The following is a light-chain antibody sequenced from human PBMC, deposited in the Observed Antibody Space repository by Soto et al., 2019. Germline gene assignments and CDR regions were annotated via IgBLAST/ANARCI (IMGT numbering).Light chain of an antibody. CDR1: QSISSS. CDR3: QQYNSSSRT. Sequence: IQMTQSPSTLSASVGDRVTITCRASQSISSSLAWYQQKPGKAPNLLIYKASSLESGVPSRFSGSGTGTEFTLTISSLQPDDFATYYCQQYNSSSRTFGQGTKV. J-gene: IGKJ1*01. V-gene: IGKV1-5*03. CDR2: KAS.